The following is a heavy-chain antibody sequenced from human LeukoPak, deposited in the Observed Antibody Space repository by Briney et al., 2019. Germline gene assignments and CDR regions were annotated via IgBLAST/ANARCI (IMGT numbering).Heavy chain of an antibody. D-gene: IGHD3-9*01. CDR2: IGSSGGDT. V-gene: IGHV3-23*01. Sequence: GGSLRLSCAASGFTFSNHAMSWVRQAPGKGLEWVSNIGSSGGDTYYADSVKGRFTISRDNSKSTLFLQMNSLRAEDTAVYYCAKDRPFDIISYWGQGTLVTVSS. CDR1: GFTFSNHA. CDR3: AKDRPFDIISY. J-gene: IGHJ4*02.